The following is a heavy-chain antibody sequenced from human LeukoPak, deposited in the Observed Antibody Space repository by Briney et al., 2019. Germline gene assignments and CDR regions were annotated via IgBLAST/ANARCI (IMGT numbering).Heavy chain of an antibody. CDR1: GYTFTSYA. J-gene: IGHJ3*02. V-gene: IGHV1-3*01. D-gene: IGHD5-24*01. Sequence: ASVKVSCKASGYTFTSYAMHWVRQAPGQRLEWMGWINAGNGNTKYSQKFQGRVTITRDTSASTAYMELSSLRSEDTAVYYCVICVDGYSRRAFDIWGQGTMVTVSS. CDR2: INAGNGNT. CDR3: VICVDGYSRRAFDI.